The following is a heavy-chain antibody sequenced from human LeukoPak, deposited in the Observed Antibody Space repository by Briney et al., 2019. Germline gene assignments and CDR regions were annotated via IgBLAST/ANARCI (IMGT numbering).Heavy chain of an antibody. CDR2: INPNSGGT. CDR3: ARDHAAAAGTFDY. Sequence: ASVKVSCKASGYTFTGYYMHWVRQAPGQGLEWMGWINPNSGGTNYAQKFQGRVTMTRDTSISTAYMELSRLRSEDTAVYYCARDHAAAAGTFDYWGQGTLVTVSS. D-gene: IGHD6-13*01. J-gene: IGHJ4*02. V-gene: IGHV1-2*02. CDR1: GYTFTGYY.